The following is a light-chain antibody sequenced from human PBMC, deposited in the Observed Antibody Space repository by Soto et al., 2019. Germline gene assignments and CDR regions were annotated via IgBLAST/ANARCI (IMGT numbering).Light chain of an antibody. Sequence: DIQVTQSPSFMSASVGDRVTITCRASQGISRDLAWYQQKPGKAPNLLIYDASTLQSGVPSRFSASGSGTEFTLTISSLLAEDFATYYCQHLHNYPPTFGGGTKVEIK. CDR3: QHLHNYPPT. CDR1: QGISRD. V-gene: IGKV1-9*01. J-gene: IGKJ4*01. CDR2: DAS.